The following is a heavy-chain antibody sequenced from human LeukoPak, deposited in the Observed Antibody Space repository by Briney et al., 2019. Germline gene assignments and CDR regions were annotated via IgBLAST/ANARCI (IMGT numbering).Heavy chain of an antibody. Sequence: GGSLRLSCAASGFTFSSYDMHWVRQATGKGLEWVSAIGTAGDTYYPGSVKGRFTTSRENAKNSLYLQMSSLRAGDTAVYYCARVYQDAFDIWGQGTMVTVSS. V-gene: IGHV3-13*01. CDR1: GFTFSSYD. CDR3: ARVYQDAFDI. D-gene: IGHD2-2*01. CDR2: IGTAGDT. J-gene: IGHJ3*02.